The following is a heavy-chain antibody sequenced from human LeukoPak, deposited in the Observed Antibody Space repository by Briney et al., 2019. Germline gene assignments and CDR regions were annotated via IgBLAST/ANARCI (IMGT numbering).Heavy chain of an antibody. D-gene: IGHD5-18*01. CDR3: ASRGYSYGTNDY. V-gene: IGHV3-53*01. CDR1: GFTVSSNY. Sequence: GGSLRLSCAASGFTVSSNYMSWVRQAPGKGLEWVSVIYSGGSTYYADSVKGRFSISRDNSKNTLYLQMNSLRAEDTAVYYCASRGYSYGTNDYWGQGTLVTVSS. J-gene: IGHJ4*02. CDR2: IYSGGST.